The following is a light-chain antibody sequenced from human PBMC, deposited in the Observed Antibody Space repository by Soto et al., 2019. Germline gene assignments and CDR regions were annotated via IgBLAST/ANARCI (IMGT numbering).Light chain of an antibody. CDR1: QSVSSNY. Sequence: EIVMTQSPATLSVSPGERATLSCRASQSVSSNYLAWYQQKPGQAPRLLIHGASSRATAIPDRFSGSGSGTDLTLTISRLEPEDFAMYYCQQYGTSPQTFGQGTKVDIK. J-gene: IGKJ2*01. CDR3: QQYGTSPQT. CDR2: GAS. V-gene: IGKV3-20*01.